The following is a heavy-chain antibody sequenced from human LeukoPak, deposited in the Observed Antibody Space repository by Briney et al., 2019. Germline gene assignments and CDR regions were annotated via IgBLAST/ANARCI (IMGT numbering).Heavy chain of an antibody. CDR2: IKHDGREK. CDR3: GYTNNFYH. CDR1: GFTFSHYG. Sequence: GGSLRLSCATSGFTFSHYGMHWVRQAPGQGLEWVANIKHDGREKYYVDSVKGRFTISRDDGQNSLSLHMNSVRAEDTAVYYCGYTNNFYHWGQGALVVVSS. V-gene: IGHV3-7*01. D-gene: IGHD3-16*02. J-gene: IGHJ4*02.